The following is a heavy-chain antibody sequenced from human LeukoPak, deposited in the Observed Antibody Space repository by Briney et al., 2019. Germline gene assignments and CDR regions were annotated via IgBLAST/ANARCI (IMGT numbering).Heavy chain of an antibody. D-gene: IGHD3-10*01. CDR1: GYTFTSYG. J-gene: IGHJ5*02. V-gene: IGHV1-69*13. Sequence: SVKVSCKASGYTFTSYGISWVRQAPGQGLEWMGGIIPIFGTANYAQKFQGRVTITADESTSTAYMELSSLRSEDTAVYYCAQGSMVRGVGWFDPWGQGTLVTVSS. CDR3: AQGSMVRGVGWFDP. CDR2: IIPIFGTA.